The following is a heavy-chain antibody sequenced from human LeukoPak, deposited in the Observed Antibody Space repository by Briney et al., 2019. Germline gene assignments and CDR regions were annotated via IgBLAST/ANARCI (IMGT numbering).Heavy chain of an antibody. CDR2: IYYSGST. CDR1: GGSISSHY. V-gene: IGHV4-59*11. D-gene: IGHD3-10*01. CDR3: ARGYYGSGSVHFVY. J-gene: IGHJ4*02. Sequence: SETLSLTCTVSGGSISSHYWSWIRQPPGKGLEWIGYIYYSGSTNYNPSLKSRVTISVDTSKNQFSLKLSSVTAADTAVYYCARGYYGSGSVHFVYWGQGTLVTVSS.